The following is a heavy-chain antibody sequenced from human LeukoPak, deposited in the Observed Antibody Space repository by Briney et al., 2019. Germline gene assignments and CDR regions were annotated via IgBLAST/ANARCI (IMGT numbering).Heavy chain of an antibody. CDR3: AKGDPYGYYYYTWTS. CDR2: ISGSGGST. J-gene: IGHJ6*03. Sequence: GGSLRLSCAASGFTFSSYAMSWVRQAPGKGLEWVSAISGSGGSTYYADSVKGRFTISRDNSKNTLYLQMNSLRAEDTAVYYCAKGDPYGYYYYTWTSGAKGPRSPSP. CDR1: GFTFSSYA. D-gene: IGHD4-17*01. V-gene: IGHV3-23*01.